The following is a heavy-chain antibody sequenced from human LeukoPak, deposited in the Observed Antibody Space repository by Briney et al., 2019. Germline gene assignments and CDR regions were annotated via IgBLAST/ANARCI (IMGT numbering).Heavy chain of an antibody. J-gene: IGHJ6*03. CDR1: GGSISRYY. D-gene: IGHD3-10*01. V-gene: IGHV4-59*01. CDR2: IYYSGST. Sequence: SETVSLICTVSGGSISRYYCSWIRQPPGKGLEWLGYIYYSGSTNYNPSLKSRVTISVDTSKNQFSLKLSSVTAADTAVYYCARVVRARGSRSYYSRLNYYYYYMDVWGKGGTVTVSS. CDR3: ARVVRARGSRSYYSRLNYYYYYMDV.